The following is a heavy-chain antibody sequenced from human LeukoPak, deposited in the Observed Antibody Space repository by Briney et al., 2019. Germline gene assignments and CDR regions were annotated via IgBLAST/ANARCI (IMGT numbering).Heavy chain of an antibody. D-gene: IGHD1-26*01. J-gene: IGHJ4*02. CDR3: ARNPVGATRGYFDY. CDR2: ISSSGSTI. CDR1: GFSFSSYE. Sequence: PGGSLRLSCAASGFSFSSYEMNWVRQAPGKGLEWVSYISSSGSTIYYADSVKGRFTISRDNAKNSLYVQMNSLRAEDTAVYYCARNPVGATRGYFDYWGLGTLVTVSS. V-gene: IGHV3-48*03.